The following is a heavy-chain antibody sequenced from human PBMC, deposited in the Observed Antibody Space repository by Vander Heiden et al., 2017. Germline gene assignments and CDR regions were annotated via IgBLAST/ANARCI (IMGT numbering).Heavy chain of an antibody. CDR1: GGSLSSRSYY. CDR2: IYYSGST. V-gene: IGHV4-39*01. J-gene: IGHJ4*02. CDR3: ASSTVTTFLFDY. Sequence: QLQLQESAPRLVKPSETLSLPCTLSGGSLSSRSYYWGWIRHPPGKGLEWIGSIYYSGSTYYNPSLKSRVTISVDTSKNQFSLKLSSVTAADTAVYYCASSTVTTFLFDYWGQGTLVTVSS. D-gene: IGHD4-17*01.